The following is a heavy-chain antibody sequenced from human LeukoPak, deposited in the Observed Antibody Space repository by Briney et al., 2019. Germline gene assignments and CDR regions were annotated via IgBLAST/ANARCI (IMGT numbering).Heavy chain of an antibody. D-gene: IGHD6-19*01. J-gene: IGHJ4*02. V-gene: IGHV3-66*01. CDR1: GFAVSNNY. CDR3: ARASAFRIAVAGTHFDY. CDR2: IYSGGLT. Sequence: GGSLRLSCAGSGFAVSNNYMSWVRQAPGRGLEWVSVIYSGGLTYHLESVKGRFTISRDNSKNTLYLQMNSLRAEDTAVYYCARASAFRIAVAGTHFDYWGQGTLVTVSS.